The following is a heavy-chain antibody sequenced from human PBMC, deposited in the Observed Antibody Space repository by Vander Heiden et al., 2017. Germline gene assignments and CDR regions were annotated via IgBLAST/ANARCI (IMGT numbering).Heavy chain of an antibody. Sequence: EVQLVESGGGLVQPGGSLSLSCAVSGFTCSSYSMNWVRQAPGKALEWVSYISSSSSTIYYADSVKGRFTISRDNAKNSLYLQMNSLRDEDTAVYYCARASSSWYEDYYYGMDVWGQGTTVTVSS. J-gene: IGHJ6*02. V-gene: IGHV3-48*02. CDR1: GFTCSSYS. CDR2: ISSSSSTI. CDR3: ARASSSWYEDYYYGMDV. D-gene: IGHD6-13*01.